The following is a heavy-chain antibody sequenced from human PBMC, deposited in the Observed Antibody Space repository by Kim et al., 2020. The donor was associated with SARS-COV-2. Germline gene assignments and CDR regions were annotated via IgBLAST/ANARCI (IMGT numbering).Heavy chain of an antibody. J-gene: IGHJ3*02. CDR2: ISSSGSTI. D-gene: IGHD4-17*01. CDR3: ARDPPLDYGDYGCCNAFDI. V-gene: IGHV3-11*01. CDR1: GFTFSDYY. Sequence: GGSLRLSCAASGFTFSDYYMSWIRQAPGKGLEWVSYISSSGSTIYYADSVKGRFTISRDNAKNSLYLQMNSLRAEDTAVYYCARDPPLDYGDYGCCNAFDIWGQGTMVTVSS.